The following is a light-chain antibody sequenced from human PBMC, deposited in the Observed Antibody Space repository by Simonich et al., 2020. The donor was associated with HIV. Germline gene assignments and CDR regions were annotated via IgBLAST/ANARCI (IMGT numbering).Light chain of an antibody. CDR2: AAS. Sequence: DIQMTQSPSSVSVSVGDRVTVTCRASQSISSWLAWYQQKPGKAPKLLIYAASRLQSGVPSRFSGSGSGTDFTRTINNLQPEDFATYYCQQANSFPRTFGQGTKVEIK. CDR1: QSISSW. CDR3: QQANSFPRT. V-gene: IGKV1-12*01. J-gene: IGKJ1*01.